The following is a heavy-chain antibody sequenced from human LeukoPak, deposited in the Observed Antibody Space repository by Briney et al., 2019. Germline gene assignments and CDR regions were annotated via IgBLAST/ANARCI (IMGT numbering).Heavy chain of an antibody. CDR1: GDSIRNYY. V-gene: IGHV4-59*12. CDR2: IYYSGST. CDR3: ARDGGDYATSYYYYGLDV. D-gene: IGHD4-17*01. J-gene: IGHJ6*02. Sequence: SETLSLTCTVSGDSIRNYYWSWIRQPPGKGLEWIGCIYYSGSTIYNPSLKSRVTISVDTSKNQFSLKLSSVTAADTAVYYCARDGGDYATSYYYYGLDVWGQGTTVTVSS.